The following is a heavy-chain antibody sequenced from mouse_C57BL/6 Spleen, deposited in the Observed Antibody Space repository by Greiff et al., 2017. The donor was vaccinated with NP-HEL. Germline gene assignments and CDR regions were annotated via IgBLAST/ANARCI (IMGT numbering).Heavy chain of an antibody. V-gene: IGHV10-1*01. CDR2: IRSKSNNYAT. J-gene: IGHJ2*01. CDR3: VRLGPYYFDY. Sequence: EVKLMESGGGLVQPKGSLKLSCAASGFSFNTYAMNWVRQAPGKGLEWVARIRSKSNNYATYYADSVKDRFTISRDDSESMLYLQMNNLKTEDTAMYYCVRLGPYYFDYWGQGTTLTVSS. CDR1: GFSFNTYA.